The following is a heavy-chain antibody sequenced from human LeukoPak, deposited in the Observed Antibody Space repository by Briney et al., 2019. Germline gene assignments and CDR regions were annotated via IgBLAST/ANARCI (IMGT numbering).Heavy chain of an antibody. Sequence: ASVKVSCKASGYTFTSYGISWVRQAPGQGLEWMGWISAYNGNTNYAQELQGRVTMTTDTSTSTAYMELRSLRSDDTAVYYCASTIKDYYDSSGYLIPEAFDYWGQGTLVTVSS. D-gene: IGHD3-22*01. J-gene: IGHJ4*02. CDR2: ISAYNGNT. CDR1: GYTFTSYG. V-gene: IGHV1-18*01. CDR3: ASTIKDYYDSSGYLIPEAFDY.